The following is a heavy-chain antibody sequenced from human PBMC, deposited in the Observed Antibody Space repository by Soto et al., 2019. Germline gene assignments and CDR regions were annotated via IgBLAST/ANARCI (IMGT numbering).Heavy chain of an antibody. Sequence: QVQLVESGGGVVQPGRSLRLSCAASGFPFRNYAMHWVRQAPGKGLEWVAVISYDGSNNYYADSVKGRFTISRDISKNTLSLQMNSPRAEDTAVYYWARGALYGGNSGGVYGMDVWGQGTTVTVSS. CDR3: ARGALYGGNSGGVYGMDV. J-gene: IGHJ6*02. D-gene: IGHD3-16*01. CDR1: GFPFRNYA. CDR2: ISYDGSNN. V-gene: IGHV3-30-3*01.